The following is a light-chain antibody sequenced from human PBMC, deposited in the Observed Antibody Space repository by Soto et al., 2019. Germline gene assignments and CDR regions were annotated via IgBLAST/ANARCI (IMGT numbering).Light chain of an antibody. CDR3: QQYNSYSPWT. CDR2: DAS. CDR1: QSVSSW. V-gene: IGKV1-5*01. J-gene: IGKJ1*01. Sequence: DIQMTQSPSTLSASVGDRVTVTCRASQSVSSWLAWYQHKPGKAPQLLIYDASILESGVPSRFSGSGSGTEFILTITSLQPDAFATYYCQQYNSYSPWTFVQGTQVEIK.